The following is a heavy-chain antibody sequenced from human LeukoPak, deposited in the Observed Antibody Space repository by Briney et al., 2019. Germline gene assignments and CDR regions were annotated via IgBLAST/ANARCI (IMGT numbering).Heavy chain of an antibody. CDR1: GFTFSRYW. CDR3: AREVATIRGDTFDI. J-gene: IGHJ3*02. CDR2: IKQDGSET. V-gene: IGHV3-7*01. D-gene: IGHD5-24*01. Sequence: PGGSLRLSCAASGFTFSRYWMNWVRQAPGKGLEWVANIKQDGSETYYVDSVKGRFSISRDNAKSSLYLQMNSLRAEDTAIYFCAREVATIRGDTFDIWGQGTMVIVSS.